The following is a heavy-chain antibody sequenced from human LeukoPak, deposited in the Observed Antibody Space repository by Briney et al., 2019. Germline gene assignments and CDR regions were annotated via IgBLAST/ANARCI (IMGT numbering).Heavy chain of an antibody. J-gene: IGHJ3*02. Sequence: ASVKVSCKASGYTFTSYGISWVRQAPGQGLEWMGWISAYNGNTNYAQKLQGRVTMTTDTSTSTAYMELRSLRSDDTAVYYCAAVRFDGSGSGAFDIWGQGTMVTVSS. CDR3: AAVRFDGSGSGAFDI. V-gene: IGHV1-18*01. CDR2: ISAYNGNT. CDR1: GYTFTSYG. D-gene: IGHD3-10*01.